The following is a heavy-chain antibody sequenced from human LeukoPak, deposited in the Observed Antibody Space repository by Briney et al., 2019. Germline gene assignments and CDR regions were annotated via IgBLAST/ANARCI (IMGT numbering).Heavy chain of an antibody. CDR1: GGSFSGYY. J-gene: IGHJ4*02. V-gene: IGHV4-34*01. Sequence: SSETLSLTCAVYGGSFSGYYWSWIRQPPGKGLEWIGEINHSGSTNYNPSLKSRVTISVDTSKNQFSLKLSSVTAADTAVYYCARGIVVVTKYYFDYWGQGTLVTVSS. D-gene: IGHD3-22*01. CDR2: INHSGST. CDR3: ARGIVVVTKYYFDY.